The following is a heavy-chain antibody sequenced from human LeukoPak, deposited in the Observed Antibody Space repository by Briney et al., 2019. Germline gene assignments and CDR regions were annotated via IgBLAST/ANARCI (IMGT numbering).Heavy chain of an antibody. Sequence: GGSLRLSCAASGFTFSSYWMSWVRQAPGKGLEWVANIKQDGSEKYCVDSVKGRFTISRDNAKNSLYLQMNSLRAEDTAVYYCARDRGTEPFTYYDFWSGYEMDVWGKGTTVTVSS. CDR1: GFTFSSYW. V-gene: IGHV3-7*01. CDR2: IKQDGSEK. J-gene: IGHJ6*04. CDR3: ARDRGTEPFTYYDFWSGYEMDV. D-gene: IGHD3-3*01.